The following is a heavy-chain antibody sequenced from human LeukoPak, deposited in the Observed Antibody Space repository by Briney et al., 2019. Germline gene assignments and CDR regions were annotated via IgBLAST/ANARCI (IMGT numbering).Heavy chain of an antibody. D-gene: IGHD3-10*01. V-gene: IGHV3-72*01. CDR3: ASLYGSGKRWVDP. Sequence: GGSLRLSCAASGFTFSDHYMDWVRQAPGKGLEWVGRTRNKANSYTTEYAASVKGRFTISRDDSRNSLYLQMNSLKTEDTAVYYCASLYGSGKRWVDPWGQGTLVTVSS. CDR1: GFTFSDHY. J-gene: IGHJ5*02. CDR2: TRNKANSYTT.